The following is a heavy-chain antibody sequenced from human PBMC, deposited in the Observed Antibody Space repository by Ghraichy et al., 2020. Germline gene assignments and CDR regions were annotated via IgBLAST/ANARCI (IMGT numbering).Heavy chain of an antibody. CDR2: INSDGSST. Sequence: GGSLRLSCAASGFTFSNYWMSWVRQAPGKGLVWVSRINSDGSSTSYADSVKGRFTITRDNAKNKLYLQRNSLRAEDTAVYYCARDQGVGATNWGQGTLVTVSS. D-gene: IGHD1-26*01. CDR1: GFTFSNYW. J-gene: IGHJ4*02. V-gene: IGHV3-74*01. CDR3: ARDQGVGATN.